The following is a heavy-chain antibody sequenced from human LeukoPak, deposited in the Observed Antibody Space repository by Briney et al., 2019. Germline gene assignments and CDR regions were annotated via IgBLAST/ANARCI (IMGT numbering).Heavy chain of an antibody. D-gene: IGHD6-19*01. J-gene: IGHJ5*01. CDR1: GFAFSVYA. Sequence: PGGSLRLSCTASGFAFSVYAMSWLRQPPGKGLEWVSTINPNSGTTSYAASVRGRFTFSRDNSKNTLYLQLNTPRADDTATYYCAKPISGGLAVTTDWFHPWGQGTLVSVSS. CDR2: INPNSGTT. CDR3: AKPISGGLAVTTDWFHP. V-gene: IGHV3-23*01.